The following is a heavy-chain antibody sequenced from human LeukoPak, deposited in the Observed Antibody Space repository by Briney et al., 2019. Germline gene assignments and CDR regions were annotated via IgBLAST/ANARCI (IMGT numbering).Heavy chain of an antibody. V-gene: IGHV1-24*01. J-gene: IGHJ6*03. CDR2: FDPEDGET. Sequence: ASVKVSCKVSGYTLTELSMHWVRQAPGKGLEWMGGFDPEDGETIYAQKFQGRVTMTEDTSTDTAYMELSSLRSEDTAVYYCATFFWVRSGAPGIYYYYMDVWGKGTAVTVSS. CDR3: ATFFWVRSGAPGIYYYYMDV. D-gene: IGHD6-19*01. CDR1: GYTLTELS.